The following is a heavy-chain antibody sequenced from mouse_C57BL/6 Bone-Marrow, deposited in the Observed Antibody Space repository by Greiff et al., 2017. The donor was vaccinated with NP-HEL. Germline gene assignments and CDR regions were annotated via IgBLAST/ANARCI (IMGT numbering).Heavy chain of an antibody. CDR3: ARGVWAY. V-gene: IGHV5-17*01. CDR2: ISSGSSTI. J-gene: IGHJ3*01. Sequence: EVQLVESGGGLVKPGGSLKLSCAASGFTFSDYGMHWVRQAPEKGLEWVAYISSGSSTIYYADTVKGRFTISRDNAKNTLFLQMTSLRSEDTAMYYCARGVWAYWGQGTLVTVSA. CDR1: GFTFSDYG. D-gene: IGHD2-10*02.